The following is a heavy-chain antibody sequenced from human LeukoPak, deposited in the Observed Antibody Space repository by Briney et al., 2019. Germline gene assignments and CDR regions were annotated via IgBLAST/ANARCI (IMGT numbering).Heavy chain of an antibody. CDR1: GFTFRSFA. CDR2: ISASGHYI. J-gene: IGHJ6*03. CDR3: ARDGSWGDYQFYFYMDV. Sequence: GGSLRLSCEASGFTFRSFAMSWVRQAPGKGLEWLSGISASGHYIYQADSVKGRFTISRDNSKNTLYIEINSLRVEDTVVYYCARDGSWGDYQFYFYMDVWGKGTTVTVSS. V-gene: IGHV3-23*01. D-gene: IGHD2-2*01.